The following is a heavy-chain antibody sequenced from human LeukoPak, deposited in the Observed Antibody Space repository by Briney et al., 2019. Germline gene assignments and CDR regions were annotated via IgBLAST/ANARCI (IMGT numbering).Heavy chain of an antibody. CDR2: INPNSGGT. J-gene: IGHJ4*02. Sequence: GASVTVSFTSSGYTSTVYYMHWVRQAPGQGLEWMGWINPNSGGTNYAQNFQGRVTMTRDTSIGTAYMELSRLRSDDTAVYYCARERRPSDCSSTSCYGYFDYWGQGTLVTVSS. CDR3: ARERRPSDCSSTSCYGYFDY. V-gene: IGHV1-2*02. CDR1: GYTSTVYY. D-gene: IGHD2-2*01.